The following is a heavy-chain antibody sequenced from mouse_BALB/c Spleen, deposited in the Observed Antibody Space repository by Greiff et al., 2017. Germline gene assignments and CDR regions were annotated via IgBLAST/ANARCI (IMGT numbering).Heavy chain of an antibody. D-gene: IGHD2-14*01. CDR3: ARDLRYDDAMDD. J-gene: IGHJ4*01. CDR1: GFTFSSYA. CDR2: ISSGGSYT. V-gene: IGHV5-9-4*01. Sequence: EVQRVESGGGLVKPGGSLKLSCAASGFTFSSYAMSWVRQSPEKRLEWVAEISSGGSYTYYPDPVTGRFTISRDNAKNTLYLEMSSLRSEDTAMYYCARDLRYDDAMDDWGQGTSVTVSS.